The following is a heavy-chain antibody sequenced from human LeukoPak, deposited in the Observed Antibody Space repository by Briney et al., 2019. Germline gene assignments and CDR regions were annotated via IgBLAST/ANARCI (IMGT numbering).Heavy chain of an antibody. J-gene: IGHJ5*02. Sequence: ASVKVSCKASGYIFSNYGISWVRQAPGQGLEWMGWISGDNGNTNYPQKLQGRVTMTTDTSTSTAYMELRSLRSDDTAVYYCARIPYCSGGSCYFRPNNWFDPWGQGTLVTVSS. V-gene: IGHV1-18*01. CDR3: ARIPYCSGGSCYFRPNNWFDP. CDR2: ISGDNGNT. D-gene: IGHD2-15*01. CDR1: GYIFSNYG.